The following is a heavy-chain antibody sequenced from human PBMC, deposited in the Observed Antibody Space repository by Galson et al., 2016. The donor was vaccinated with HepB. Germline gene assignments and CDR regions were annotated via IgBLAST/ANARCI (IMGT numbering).Heavy chain of an antibody. CDR2: ISYDGSDK. J-gene: IGHJ3*02. V-gene: IGHV3-30*18. CDR3: AKGADGLGDIVVVEAATLLLDAFDI. CDR1: GFTFSSNG. Sequence: SLRLSCAVSGFTFSSNGMYWVRQAPGKGLEWVAVISYDGSDKYYADSVKGRFTISRDNSKNTLYLQMNSLRAEDTAVYYCAKGADGLGDIVVVEAATLLLDAFDIWGQGTMVTVSS. D-gene: IGHD2-15*01.